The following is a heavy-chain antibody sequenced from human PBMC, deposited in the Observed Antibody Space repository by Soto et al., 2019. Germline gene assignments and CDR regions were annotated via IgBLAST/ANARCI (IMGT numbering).Heavy chain of an antibody. J-gene: IGHJ4*02. CDR1: CYTFTSYG. D-gene: IGHD3-3*01. CDR2: ISAYNGNT. Sequence: SVKVSCKASCYTFTSYGISLLRQAPGQGLEWMGWISAYNGNTNYAQKLQGRVTMTTDTSTSTAYMELRSLRSDDTAVYYCARVGYDFWSGSDYWGQGTLVTVSS. V-gene: IGHV1-18*01. CDR3: ARVGYDFWSGSDY.